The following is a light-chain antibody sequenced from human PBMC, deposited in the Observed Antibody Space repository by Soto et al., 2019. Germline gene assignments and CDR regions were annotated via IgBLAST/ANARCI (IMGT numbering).Light chain of an antibody. J-gene: IGLJ2*01. CDR3: SSYAGSKNLV. CDR2: EVS. V-gene: IGLV2-8*01. Sequence: QSVLTQPPSASGSPGQSVTISCTGTSSDVGGYNYVSWHQQHPGKAPKLMIYEVSKRPSGVPDRFSGSKSGNTASLTVSGLQSEDEADYYCSSYAGSKNLVFGGGTKLTVL. CDR1: SSDVGGYNY.